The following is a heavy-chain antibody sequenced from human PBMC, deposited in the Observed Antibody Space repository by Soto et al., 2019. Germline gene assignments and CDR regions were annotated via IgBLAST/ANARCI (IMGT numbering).Heavy chain of an antibody. CDR3: ARVRIEYSSSSYNWFDP. J-gene: IGHJ5*02. D-gene: IGHD6-6*01. CDR1: GGTFSSYA. V-gene: IGHV1-69*01. CDR2: IIPIFGTA. Sequence: QVQLVQSGAEVKKPGSSVKVSCKASGGTFSSYAISWVRQAPGQGLEWMGGIIPIFGTANYAQKFQGRVTITEDESTSTAYMELSSLRSEDTAVYYCARVRIEYSSSSYNWFDPWGQGTLVTVSS.